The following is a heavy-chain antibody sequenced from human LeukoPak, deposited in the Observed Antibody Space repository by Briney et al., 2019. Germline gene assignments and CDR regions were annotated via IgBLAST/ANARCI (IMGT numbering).Heavy chain of an antibody. Sequence: SETLSLTCAVYGGSFSGYYWSWIRQPPGKGLEWIGEINHSGSTNYNPSLKSRVTISVDTSKNQFSLRLSSVTAADTAVYYCARMKKRITIFGVVIKDYYFDYWGQGTLVTVSS. CDR3: ARMKKRITIFGVVIKDYYFDY. V-gene: IGHV4-34*01. D-gene: IGHD3-3*01. CDR1: GGSFSGYY. CDR2: INHSGST. J-gene: IGHJ4*02.